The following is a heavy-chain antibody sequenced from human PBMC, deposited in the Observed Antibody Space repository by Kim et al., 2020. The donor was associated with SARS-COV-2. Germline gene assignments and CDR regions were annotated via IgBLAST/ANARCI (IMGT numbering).Heavy chain of an antibody. CDR3: ARASITIFDSWFDP. CDR1: GFTFDDYG. Sequence: GGSLRLSCAASGFTFDDYGMSWVRQAPGKGLEWVSGINWNGGSTGYADSVKGRFTISRDNAKNSLYLQMNSLRAEDTALYHCARASITIFDSWFDPWGQGTLVTVSS. J-gene: IGHJ5*02. D-gene: IGHD3-3*01. CDR2: INWNGGST. V-gene: IGHV3-20*01.